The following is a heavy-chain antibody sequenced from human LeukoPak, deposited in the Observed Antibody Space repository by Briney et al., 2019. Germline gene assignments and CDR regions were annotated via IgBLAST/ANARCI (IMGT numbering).Heavy chain of an antibody. CDR1: GGTFSSYA. V-gene: IGHV1-69*13. CDR2: ITPIFGTA. CDR3: ASSTALYTVTISRIDY. Sequence: SVKVSCKASGGTFSSYAISWVRQAPGQGLEWMGGITPIFGTANYAQKFQGRVTITADESTSTAYMELSSLRSEDTAVYYCASSTALYTVTISRIDYWGQGTLVTVSS. J-gene: IGHJ4*02. D-gene: IGHD4-11*01.